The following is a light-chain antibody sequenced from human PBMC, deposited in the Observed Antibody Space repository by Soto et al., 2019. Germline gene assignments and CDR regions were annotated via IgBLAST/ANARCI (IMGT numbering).Light chain of an antibody. CDR2: DVS. V-gene: IGLV2-14*01. J-gene: IGLJ1*01. CDR1: SSDLGAYNF. CDR3: CSFTSGDTHV. Sequence: QSVLTQPASVSGSPGQSSTISCTGSSSDLGAYNFVSWHQQHPGKAPKLMIYDVSYRPSGISNRFSGSMSGNTASLTISGLQPEDEAEYYCCSFTSGDTHVFGTGTKLTFL.